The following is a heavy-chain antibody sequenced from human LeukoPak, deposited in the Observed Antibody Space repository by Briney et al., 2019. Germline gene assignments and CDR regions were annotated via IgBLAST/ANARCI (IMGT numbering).Heavy chain of an antibody. CDR1: GGSISSYY. CDR2: IYTSGST. D-gene: IGHD6-13*01. Sequence: SETLSLTCTVSGGSISSYYWSWIRQPAGKGLEWIGRIYTSGSTNYNPSLKSRVTMSVDTSKNQFFLELSSVTAADTAVYYCAREPAGIAAAGKALAFDIWGQGTMVTVSS. CDR3: AREPAGIAAAGKALAFDI. J-gene: IGHJ3*02. V-gene: IGHV4-4*07.